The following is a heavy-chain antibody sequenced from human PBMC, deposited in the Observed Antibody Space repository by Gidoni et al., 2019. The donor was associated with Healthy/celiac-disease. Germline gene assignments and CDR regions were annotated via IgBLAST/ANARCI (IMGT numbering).Heavy chain of an antibody. J-gene: IGHJ4*02. CDR2: IYPGDSDT. CDR3: ARVYCTNGVCPLLDY. D-gene: IGHD2-8*01. Sequence: EVQLEQSGAEVKKPGESLKSACKGSGYSCTSYWIGWVRQMPGKGLEWMGIIYPGDSDTSYSPSFPGQVTISADKSISTAYLQWSSLKASDTAMYYCARVYCTNGVCPLLDYWGQGTLVTVSS. CDR1: GYSCTSYW. V-gene: IGHV5-51*03.